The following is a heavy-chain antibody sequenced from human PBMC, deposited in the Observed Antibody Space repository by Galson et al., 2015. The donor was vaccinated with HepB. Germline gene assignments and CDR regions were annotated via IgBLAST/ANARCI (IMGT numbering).Heavy chain of an antibody. J-gene: IGHJ5*01. CDR3: ARESLRSAWYTFDS. Sequence: SLRLSCAASGFDFSSHGMYWVRQVPGKGLEWVTVIWRDGRNQYYADPVKGRFTISRDNSKNTLYLQMNSLTVEDTAVYYCARESLRSAWYTFDSWGRGTLVTVS. D-gene: IGHD6-19*01. CDR1: GFDFSSHG. V-gene: IGHV3-33*01. CDR2: IWRDGRNQ.